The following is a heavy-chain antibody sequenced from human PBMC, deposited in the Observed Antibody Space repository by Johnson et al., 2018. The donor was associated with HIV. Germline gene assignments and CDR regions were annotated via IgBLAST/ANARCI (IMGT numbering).Heavy chain of an antibody. CDR2: INWSGDTT. D-gene: IGHD6-19*01. CDR3: ARDRSSGWYGRVDAFDI. CDR1: GFTFGEDD. V-gene: IGHV3-20*04. J-gene: IGHJ3*02. Sequence: VQLVESGGGVVPPGGSLRLSCAASGFTFGEDDMSWVRQAPGKGLEWVSGINWSGDTTGYADSVKGRFTISRDNVKNSLYLEMNSLRAEDTARYYCARDRSSGWYGRVDAFDIWGQGTMVTVSS.